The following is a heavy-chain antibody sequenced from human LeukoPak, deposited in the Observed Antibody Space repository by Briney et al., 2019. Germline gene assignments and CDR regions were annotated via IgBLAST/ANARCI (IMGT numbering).Heavy chain of an antibody. Sequence: SETLSLTCTVSGGPISSNSYYWGWIRQPPGKGLEWIGSIYYSGSTYYNPSLKSRVTISVDTSENQFSLKLSSVTAADTSMYYCVTSYGTSWLRFDYWGQGTLVTVSS. V-gene: IGHV4-39*01. CDR1: GGPISSNSYY. D-gene: IGHD6-13*01. CDR2: IYYSGST. J-gene: IGHJ4*02. CDR3: VTSYGTSWLRFDY.